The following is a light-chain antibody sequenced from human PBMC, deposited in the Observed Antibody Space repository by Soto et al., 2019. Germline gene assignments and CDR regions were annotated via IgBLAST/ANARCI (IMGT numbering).Light chain of an antibody. J-gene: IGKJ4*01. CDR2: GAS. Sequence: EIVITQSPATLSVSPGERATLSCRASQSVSSNLAWYQQQPGQAPRLLIYGASTRATGFPARFSGSGSGTEFTLTISSLQSEDFAVYYCQQYNNWPLTFGGGTKVDI. CDR1: QSVSSN. V-gene: IGKV3-15*01. CDR3: QQYNNWPLT.